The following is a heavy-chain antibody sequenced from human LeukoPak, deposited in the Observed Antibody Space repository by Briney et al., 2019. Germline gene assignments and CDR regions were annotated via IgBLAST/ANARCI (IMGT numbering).Heavy chain of an antibody. D-gene: IGHD2-2*02. CDR1: GFTFSSYS. CDR2: ISSSSSYI. Sequence: TGGSLRLSCAASGFTFSSYSMNWVRQAPGKGLEWVSSISSSSSYIYYADSVKGRFTISRDNAKNSLYLQMNSLRAEDTAVYYCARDYCSSTSCYIYYGMDVWGQGTTVTVSS. V-gene: IGHV3-21*01. CDR3: ARDYCSSTSCYIYYGMDV. J-gene: IGHJ6*02.